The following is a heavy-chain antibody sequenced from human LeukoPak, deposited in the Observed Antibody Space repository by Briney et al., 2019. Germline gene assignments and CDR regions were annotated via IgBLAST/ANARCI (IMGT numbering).Heavy chain of an antibody. Sequence: SETLSLTCAVSGASITSSNYYWGWVRQSPGKGLEWIGNIYSSGNTYYNASLKSRLTMSVDTAKRQFSLKLISVTAADTALYYCARDIDDVGALLDFWGQGTLVTVSS. D-gene: IGHD1-26*01. CDR3: ARDIDDVGALLDF. J-gene: IGHJ4*02. CDR1: GASITSSNYY. V-gene: IGHV4-39*07. CDR2: IYSSGNT.